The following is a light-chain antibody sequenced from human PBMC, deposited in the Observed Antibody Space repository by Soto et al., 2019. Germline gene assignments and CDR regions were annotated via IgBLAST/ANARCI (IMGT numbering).Light chain of an antibody. CDR3: SSFTRSSTYV. CDR1: SSDVGAYNF. Sequence: SALTQPASVSGSPGQSITISCTGTSSDVGAYNFVSWYQQYPGKAPKVMIYEVNNRPSGVSNRFSGSKSGNTASLTISGLQAEDEADYYCSSFTRSSTYVFGSGTKATVL. V-gene: IGLV2-14*01. J-gene: IGLJ1*01. CDR2: EVN.